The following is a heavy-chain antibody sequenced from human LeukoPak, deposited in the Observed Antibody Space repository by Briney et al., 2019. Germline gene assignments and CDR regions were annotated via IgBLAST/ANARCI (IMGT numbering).Heavy chain of an antibody. CDR2: IVVGSGNT. V-gene: IGHV1-58*02. CDR3: ARVSGYCSSISCSPGDH. CDR1: GFTFTSSA. Sequence: ASVKVSCTASGFTFTSSAMQWVRQARGQRLEWIGWIVVGSGNTNYAQKFQGRVTINADESTSTAYMEVSSLGYEDTAMYYCARVSGYCSSISCSPGDHWGQGTLVTVSS. D-gene: IGHD2-2*01. J-gene: IGHJ4*02.